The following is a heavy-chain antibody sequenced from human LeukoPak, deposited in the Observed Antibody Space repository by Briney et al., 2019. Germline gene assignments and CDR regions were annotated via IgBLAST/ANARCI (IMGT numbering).Heavy chain of an antibody. CDR3: ARSDDRYFDY. V-gene: IGHV4-4*02. D-gene: IGHD1-1*01. CDR2: IYHSGNT. CDR1: GASISSNW. Sequence: SETLPLTCAVSGASISSNWWSWVRQPPGKGLEWIGEIYHSGNTNYNPSLDSRVTISVDKSNNQFSLKVNSVTAADTAVYYCARSDDRYFDYWGQGTLVTVPS. J-gene: IGHJ4*02.